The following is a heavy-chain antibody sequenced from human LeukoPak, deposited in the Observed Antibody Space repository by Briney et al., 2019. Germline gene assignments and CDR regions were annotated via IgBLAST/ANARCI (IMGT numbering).Heavy chain of an antibody. CDR3: AKAPRSGIAAAGLYYFDY. CDR2: ISGSGGST. V-gene: IGHV3-23*01. J-gene: IGHJ4*02. CDR1: GFTFSSYA. D-gene: IGHD6-13*01. Sequence: PGGSLRLSCAASGFTFSSYAMSWVRQAPGKGLEWVSAISGSGGSTYYADSVKGRFTISRDNSKNTLYLQMNSLRAEDTAVYYCAKAPRSGIAAAGLYYFDYWGQGTLVTVSS.